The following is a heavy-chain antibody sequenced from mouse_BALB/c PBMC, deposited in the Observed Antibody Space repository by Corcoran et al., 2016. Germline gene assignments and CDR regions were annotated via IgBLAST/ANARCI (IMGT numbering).Heavy chain of an antibody. CDR3: ARFYDYSYAMDY. V-gene: IGHV1S136*01. D-gene: IGHD2-4*01. J-gene: IGHJ4*01. CDR1: GYTFTSYV. CDR2: INPYNDGT. Sequence: EVQLQQSGPELVKPGASVKMSCKASGYTFTSYVMHWVKQKPGQGLAWIGYINPYNDGTKYNEKFKGKATLTSDKSSTTAYMELSSLTSEDSAVYYCARFYDYSYAMDYWGQGTSVTVSS.